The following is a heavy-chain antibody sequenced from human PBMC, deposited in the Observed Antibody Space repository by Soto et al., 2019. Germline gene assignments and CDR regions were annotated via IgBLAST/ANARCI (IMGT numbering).Heavy chain of an antibody. CDR1: GGSISSYY. D-gene: IGHD3-3*01. Sequence: PSETLSLTCTVSGGSISSYYWSWIRQPAGKGLEWIGRIYTSGSTNYNPSLKGRVTMSVDTSKNQFSLKMSSVTAADTAVYYCARDLKIFGVVYGMDAWGQGTTVTVYS. J-gene: IGHJ6*02. CDR3: ARDLKIFGVVYGMDA. V-gene: IGHV4-4*07. CDR2: IYTSGST.